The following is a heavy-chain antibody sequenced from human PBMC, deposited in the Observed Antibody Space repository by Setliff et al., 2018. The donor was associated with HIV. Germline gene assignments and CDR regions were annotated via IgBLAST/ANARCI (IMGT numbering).Heavy chain of an antibody. CDR1: GGSINSNTYF. V-gene: IGHV4-39*07. Sequence: SETLSLTCTVSGGSINSNTYFWGWIRQPPGKGLEWIGSIYYSGNTYYSPSLKSRVTISMDTAKNRFSLKFSSVTAADTALYYCAPQTILFLEWFLSPLDYWGQGSHVTVSS. D-gene: IGHD3-3*01. CDR3: APQTILFLEWFLSPLDY. J-gene: IGHJ4*02. CDR2: IYYSGNT.